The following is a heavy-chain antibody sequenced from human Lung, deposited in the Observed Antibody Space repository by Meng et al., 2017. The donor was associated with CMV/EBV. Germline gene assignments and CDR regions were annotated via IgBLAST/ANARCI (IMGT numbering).Heavy chain of an antibody. Sequence: SETLSLXCTVSGGSISSSSYYWGWIRQSPGKGLEWIGSIYYSGSTYYNPSLKSRVTISVDTSKNQFSLKLSSVTAADTAVYYCARGGYYYDSSGYYYPGGFDYWGQGRXVTVSS. CDR2: IYYSGST. D-gene: IGHD3-22*01. J-gene: IGHJ4*02. V-gene: IGHV4-39*07. CDR1: GGSISSSSYY. CDR3: ARGGYYYDSSGYYYPGGFDY.